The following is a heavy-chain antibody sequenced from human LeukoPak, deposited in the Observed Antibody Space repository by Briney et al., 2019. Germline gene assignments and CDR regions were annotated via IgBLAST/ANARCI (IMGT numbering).Heavy chain of an antibody. CDR3: ARIHYDSSGLDY. D-gene: IGHD3-22*01. CDR2: IYHSGST. J-gene: IGHJ4*02. V-gene: IGHV4-4*02. Sequence: PSETLSLTCTVSGGSISSSNWWSWVRQPPGKGLEWIGEIYHSGSTNYNPSLKSRVTISVDKSKNQFSLKLSSVTAADTAVYYCARIHYDSSGLDYWGQGTLVTVSS. CDR1: GGSISSSNW.